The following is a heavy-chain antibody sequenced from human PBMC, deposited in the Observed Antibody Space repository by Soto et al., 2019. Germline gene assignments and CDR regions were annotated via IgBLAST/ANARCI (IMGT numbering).Heavy chain of an antibody. V-gene: IGHV1-69*12. Sequence: QVQLVQSGAEVKKPGSSVKVSCKASAGTFSSYASSWVRQAPGQGLEWMGGIIPIFGTANYAQKFQGRVTITAEESMSTDYMVITSLRSEHTAVYYCASHSYGHSPHYYHGMDVWGQGTTVTVSS. D-gene: IGHD5-18*01. CDR3: ASHSYGHSPHYYHGMDV. J-gene: IGHJ6*02. CDR1: AGTFSSYA. CDR2: IIPIFGTA.